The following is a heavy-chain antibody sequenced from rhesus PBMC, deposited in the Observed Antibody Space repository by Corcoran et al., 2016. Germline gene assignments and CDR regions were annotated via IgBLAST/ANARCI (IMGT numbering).Heavy chain of an antibody. CDR2: ISWNSGSI. CDR3: TRSSWSKAFDF. V-gene: IGHV3-134*01. D-gene: IGHD6-13*01. J-gene: IGHJ3*01. CDR1: GFTFDEYA. Sequence: EVQLVESGGGLVQPGGSLRRSCAASGFTFDEYAMSWVRQAPGKGLEWVSGISWNSGSIYYADSVKGRFTISRDNAKNSLFLQMDRLRAEDTAVYYCTRSSWSKAFDFWGQGLRVTVSS.